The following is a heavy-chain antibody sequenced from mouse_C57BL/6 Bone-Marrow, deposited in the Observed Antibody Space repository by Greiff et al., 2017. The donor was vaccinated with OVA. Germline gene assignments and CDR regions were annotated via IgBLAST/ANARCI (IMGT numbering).Heavy chain of an antibody. CDR3: ARTGTGYYFDY. V-gene: IGHV1-64*01. CDR1: GYTFTSYW. Sequence: VQLQQPGAELVKPGASVKLSCKASGYTFTSYWMHWVKQRPGQGLEWIGMIHPNSGSTNYNEKFKSKATLTVDKSPSTAYMQLSSLTSEDSAVYYCARTGTGYYFDYWGQGTTLTVSS. CDR2: IHPNSGST. J-gene: IGHJ2*01. D-gene: IGHD4-1*01.